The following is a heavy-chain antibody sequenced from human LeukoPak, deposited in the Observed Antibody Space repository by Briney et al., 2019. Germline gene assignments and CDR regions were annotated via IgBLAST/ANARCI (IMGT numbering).Heavy chain of an antibody. V-gene: IGHV1-46*01. CDR1: GYTFTSYY. CDR2: INPSGGST. D-gene: IGHD6-13*01. Sequence: ASVKVSCKASGYTFTSYYMHWVRQAPGQGLEWMGIINPSGGSTSYAQKFQGRVTMTRDTSTSTVYMELSSLRSEDTAVYYCARDRIAAALGSWFDPWGQGTLVTVSS. J-gene: IGHJ5*02. CDR3: ARDRIAAALGSWFDP.